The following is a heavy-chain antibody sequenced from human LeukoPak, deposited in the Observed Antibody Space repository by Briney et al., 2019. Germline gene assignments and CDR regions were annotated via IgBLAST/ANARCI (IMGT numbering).Heavy chain of an antibody. Sequence: GVSLRLSCAASGFTFSSYAMHWVRQAPGKGLEWVAVISYDGSNKYYADSVKGRFTISRDNSKNTLYLQMNSLRAEDTAVYYCARERYGDPGYFDLWGRGTLVTVSS. CDR2: ISYDGSNK. V-gene: IGHV3-30-3*01. CDR1: GFTFSSYA. J-gene: IGHJ2*01. D-gene: IGHD4-17*01. CDR3: ARERYGDPGYFDL.